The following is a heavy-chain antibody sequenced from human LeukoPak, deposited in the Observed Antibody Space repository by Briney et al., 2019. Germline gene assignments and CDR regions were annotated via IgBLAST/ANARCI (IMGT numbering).Heavy chain of an antibody. Sequence: GGSLRLSSAASGFTFSTYSINWIRQAPGKGLEWVSVIYSGGSTYYADSVKGRFTISRDNSKNTLYLQMNSLRAEDTAVYYCARTPYSSGWYYFDYWGQGTLVTVSS. CDR2: IYSGGST. J-gene: IGHJ4*02. CDR3: ARTPYSSGWYYFDY. V-gene: IGHV3-66*01. CDR1: GFTFSTYS. D-gene: IGHD6-19*01.